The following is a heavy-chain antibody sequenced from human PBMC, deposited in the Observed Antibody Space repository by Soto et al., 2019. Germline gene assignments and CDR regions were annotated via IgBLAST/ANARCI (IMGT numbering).Heavy chain of an antibody. V-gene: IGHV1-18*03. CDR3: ARDRRGFYDFWSGYHDAFDI. D-gene: IGHD3-3*01. J-gene: IGHJ3*02. Sequence: QVQLVQSGAEVKKPGASVKVSCKASGYTFTSYGISWVRQAPGQGLEWMGWISAYNGKTNYAQKLQGRVTMTTDTSTSTAYMELRSLRSDDMAVYYCARDRRGFYDFWSGYHDAFDIWGQGTMVTVSS. CDR2: ISAYNGKT. CDR1: GYTFTSYG.